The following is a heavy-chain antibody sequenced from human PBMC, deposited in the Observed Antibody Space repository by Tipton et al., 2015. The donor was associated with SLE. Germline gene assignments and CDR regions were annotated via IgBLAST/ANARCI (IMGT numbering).Heavy chain of an antibody. V-gene: IGHV4-38-2*02. CDR3: VRDRQDYDLWSGYLNYPFDI. Sequence: TLSLTCAVSVYSISNGYYWGWIRQPPGKGLEWIGSMYHSGSAYYTPLLKTRVTISVDTSTNQFSLNLSSVTAADTAVYYCVRDRQDYDLWSGYLNYPFDIWGQGTMVTVSS. D-gene: IGHD3-3*01. CDR2: MYHSGSA. CDR1: VYSISNGYY. J-gene: IGHJ3*02.